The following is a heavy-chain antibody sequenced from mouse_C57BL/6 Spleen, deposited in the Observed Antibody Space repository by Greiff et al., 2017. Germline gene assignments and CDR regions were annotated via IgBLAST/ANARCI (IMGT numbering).Heavy chain of an antibody. CDR3: AKKGLIGDAMDY. CDR1: GFSLTSYG. V-gene: IGHV2-5*01. Sequence: VKLMESGPGLVQPSQSLSITCTVSGFSLTSYGVHWVRQSPGKGLEWLGVIWRGGSTDYNAAFMSRLSITKDNSKSQVFFKMNSLQADDTAIYYCAKKGLIGDAMDYWGQGTSVTVSS. J-gene: IGHJ4*01. D-gene: IGHD3-3*01. CDR2: IWRGGST.